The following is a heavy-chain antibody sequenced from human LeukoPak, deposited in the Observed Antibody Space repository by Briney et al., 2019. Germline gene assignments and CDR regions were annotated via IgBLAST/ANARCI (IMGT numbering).Heavy chain of an antibody. J-gene: IGHJ4*02. CDR3: AKPGYSSVYFDY. CDR2: IRSDGSNK. Sequence: GGSLRLSCAASGFTFRSYGMHWVREAPGKGLEWAAFIRSDGSNKYYADSVKSRFTISRDNSKNTLYLQMNSLRAEDTAVYYCAKPGYSSVYFDYWGQGTLVTVSS. V-gene: IGHV3-30*02. D-gene: IGHD5-18*01. CDR1: GFTFRSYG.